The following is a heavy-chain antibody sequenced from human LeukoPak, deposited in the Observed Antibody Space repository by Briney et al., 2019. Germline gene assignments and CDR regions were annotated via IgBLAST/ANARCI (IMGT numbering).Heavy chain of an antibody. CDR2: INYSGRT. J-gene: IGHJ4*02. V-gene: IGHV4-34*01. CDR1: GGSFNGYY. CDR3: AVGRSY. Sequence: SETLSLTCAVYGGSFNGYYCSWIRQAPGKGLEWIGEINYSGRTSYNPSLKSRVTISLDTTENQFSLNLTSVTAADTAVYYCAVGRSYWGQGNLVTVSS.